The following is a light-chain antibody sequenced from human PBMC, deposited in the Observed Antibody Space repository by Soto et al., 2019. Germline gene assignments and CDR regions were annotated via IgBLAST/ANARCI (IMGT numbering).Light chain of an antibody. V-gene: IGKV4-1*01. CDR2: WAS. CDR3: QQYYSTPRT. Sequence: DIVMTQSPDSLAVSLGERATINCKSSQSVLYSSNNKNYLAWYQQKPGQPPKLLIYWASTRESGVPDRFSGSGSVTDFTLTISSLQAEDVAVYDCQQYYSTPRTFGQGTKVEIK. J-gene: IGKJ1*01. CDR1: QSVLYSSNNKNY.